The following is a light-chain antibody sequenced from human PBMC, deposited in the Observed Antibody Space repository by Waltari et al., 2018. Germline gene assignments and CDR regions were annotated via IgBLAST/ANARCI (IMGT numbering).Light chain of an antibody. Sequence: DIQMTQSPASLSASGGDRVTITCRASQGISNDLAWYQQKPGKAPKLLISGASTLQFGVPPRFSGSGSGTDFTLTISGLQPDDFATYYCQKYDSAPQTFGQGTKVEIK. V-gene: IGKV1-27*01. CDR2: GAS. CDR1: QGISND. CDR3: QKYDSAPQT. J-gene: IGKJ1*01.